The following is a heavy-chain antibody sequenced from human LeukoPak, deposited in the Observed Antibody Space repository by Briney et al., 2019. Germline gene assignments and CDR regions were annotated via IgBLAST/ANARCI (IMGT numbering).Heavy chain of an antibody. CDR1: GFNFRASW. D-gene: IGHD4-23*01. V-gene: IGHV3-7*01. Sequence: GGSLRLSCAASGFNFRASWMSWARQAPGKGLEWVASLNQDADREYYVDSVKGRFTISRDNAKNSLYLQMDSLRVEDTAVYYCARDRGKTSPYYYVDVWGKGTTVTVSS. CDR2: LNQDADRE. J-gene: IGHJ6*03. CDR3: ARDRGKTSPYYYVDV.